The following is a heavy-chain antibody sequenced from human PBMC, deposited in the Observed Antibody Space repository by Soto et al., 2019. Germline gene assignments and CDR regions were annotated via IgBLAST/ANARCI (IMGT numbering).Heavy chain of an antibody. CDR2: IIPIFGTA. CDR3: ARDSPSITVIRRALNWFDP. J-gene: IGHJ5*02. CDR1: GGTFSSYG. V-gene: IGHV1-69*06. D-gene: IGHD3-10*01. Sequence: SVKVSCKASGGTFSSYGITWVRQAPGQGLEWMGGIIPIFGTANYAQKFQGRVTITADKSTSTAYMELSRLRYEDTAVYYCARDSPSITVIRRALNWFDPWGQGTLVTVSS.